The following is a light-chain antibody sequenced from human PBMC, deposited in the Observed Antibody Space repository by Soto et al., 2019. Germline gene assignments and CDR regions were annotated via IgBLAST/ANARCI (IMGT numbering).Light chain of an antibody. CDR3: MQGTHWPAFT. J-gene: IGKJ4*01. CDR2: KVS. CDR1: QSLVHSDGNTY. V-gene: IGKV2-30*02. Sequence: DVVMTQSPLSLPVTLGQPASISCRSSQSLVHSDGNTYLNWFQQRPGQSPRRLIHKVSNRDSGVPDRFSGSGSGTDFTLQISRVEAEDVGVYYCMQGTHWPAFTFGGGTKLEIK.